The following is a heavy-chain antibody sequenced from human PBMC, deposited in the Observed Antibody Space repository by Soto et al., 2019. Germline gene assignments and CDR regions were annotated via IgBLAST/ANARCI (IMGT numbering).Heavy chain of an antibody. CDR1: GGTFRTSA. V-gene: IGHV1-69*12. CDR2: IMPVFPTP. D-gene: IGHD3-3*02. Sequence: QVQLVQSGAEVKKPGSSVKVSCKTSGGTFRTSAISWVRQAPGQGLEWMGGIMPVFPTPDYAQKFQGRVTIPGGESTGTAYMELSSLRSEDTDVYYCERDKDRKQLGANYYYIIDLWGQGTTVTVSS. CDR3: ERDKDRKQLGANYYYIIDL. J-gene: IGHJ6*01.